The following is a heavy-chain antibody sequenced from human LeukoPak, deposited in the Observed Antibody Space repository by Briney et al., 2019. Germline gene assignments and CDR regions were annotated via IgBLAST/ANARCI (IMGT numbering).Heavy chain of an antibody. D-gene: IGHD4-23*01. Sequence: GASVKVSCKASGYIFTNYGISWVRQAPGQGREWMGWISASNGITNYAQNLQGRVILTTDTSTTTAYMELRTLRSDDTAVYYCARSPTVVNPVDYWGQGSLVTVSS. CDR3: ARSPTVVNPVDY. V-gene: IGHV1-18*01. J-gene: IGHJ4*02. CDR1: GYIFTNYG. CDR2: ISASNGIT.